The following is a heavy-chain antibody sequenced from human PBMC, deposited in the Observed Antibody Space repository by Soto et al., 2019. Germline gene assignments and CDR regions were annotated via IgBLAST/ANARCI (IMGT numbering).Heavy chain of an antibody. J-gene: IGHJ6*02. Sequence: QVQLQQWGAGLLKASETLSLTCAVVGDSLRGQSWNWIRQSPGKGLEWIGELDQSGGTNYNPSLKRRAIISDDTSKNQFSLTLTSVTASYTAAYYCAREDSYGWSGESLDVWGQGTTVTVSS. CDR2: LDQSGGT. V-gene: IGHV4-34*01. CDR1: GDSLRGQS. CDR3: AREDSYGWSGESLDV. D-gene: IGHD6-19*01.